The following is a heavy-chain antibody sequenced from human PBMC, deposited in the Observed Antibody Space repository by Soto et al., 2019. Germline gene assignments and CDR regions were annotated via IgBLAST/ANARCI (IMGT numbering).Heavy chain of an antibody. CDR2: IYYSGST. Sequence: PSETLSLTCTVSGGSISSYYWSWIRQPPGKGLEWIGYIYYSGSTNYNPSLKSRVTISVDTSKNQFSLKLSSVTAADTAVYYCAREESYGGGLRIGMDVWGQGTTVTVSS. CDR1: GGSISSYY. CDR3: AREESYGGGLRIGMDV. D-gene: IGHD5-18*01. V-gene: IGHV4-59*01. J-gene: IGHJ6*02.